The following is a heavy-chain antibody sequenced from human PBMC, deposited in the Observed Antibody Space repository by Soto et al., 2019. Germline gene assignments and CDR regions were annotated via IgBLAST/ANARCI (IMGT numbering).Heavy chain of an antibody. CDR3: AGPPGAFEI. V-gene: IGHV1-69*02. CDR1: GGTFSSYT. J-gene: IGHJ3*02. Sequence: QVQLVQSGAEVKKPGSSVKVSCKASGGTFSSYTVSWVRQAPGQGLEWMGRIIPILGIANYAQKFQGRVTITADKSTSTDLMGLSSLISEDTVVYYCAGPPGAFEIWGQGTMVTVSP. CDR2: IIPILGIA.